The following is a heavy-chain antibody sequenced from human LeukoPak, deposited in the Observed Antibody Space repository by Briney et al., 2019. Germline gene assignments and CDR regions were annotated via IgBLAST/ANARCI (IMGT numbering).Heavy chain of an antibody. V-gene: IGHV3-23*01. J-gene: IGHJ4*02. CDR1: GFTFSSYA. CDR3: AKDLKGSGWPIDY. Sequence: GGSLRLSCAAFGFTFSSYAMSWVRQAPGKGLEWVSAISGSGGSTYYADSVKGRFTISRDNSKNTLYLQMNSLRAEDTAVYYCAKDLKGSGWPIDYWGQGTLVTVSS. CDR2: ISGSGGST. D-gene: IGHD6-19*01.